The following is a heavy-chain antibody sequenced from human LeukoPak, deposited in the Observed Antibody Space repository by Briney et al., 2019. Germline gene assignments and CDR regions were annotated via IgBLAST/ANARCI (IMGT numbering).Heavy chain of an antibody. J-gene: IGHJ5*02. V-gene: IGHV3-23*01. CDR3: AKGSGIAAALRDWFDP. CDR2: ISGSGGNT. D-gene: IGHD6-13*01. CDR1: GFTFSSYA. Sequence: GGSLRLSCAASGFTFSSYAMSWVRLAPGKGLEWVSGISGSGGNTYYADSVKGRFTISRDNSKNTLYLQMNSLRAEDTAVYYCAKGSGIAAALRDWFDPWGQGTLVTVSS.